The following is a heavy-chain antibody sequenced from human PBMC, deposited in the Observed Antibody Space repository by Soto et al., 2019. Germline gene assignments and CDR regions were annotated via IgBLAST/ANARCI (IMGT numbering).Heavy chain of an antibody. CDR1: GYTFTGYY. D-gene: IGHD5-12*01. CDR3: AREVYSGYDGRSGFDY. V-gene: IGHV1-2*04. CDR2: INPNSGGT. J-gene: IGHJ4*02. Sequence: ASVKVSCKASGYTFTGYYMHWVRQAPGQGLEWMGWINPNSGGTNYAQKFQGWVTMTRDTSISTAYMELSRLRSDDTAVYYCAREVYSGYDGRSGFDYWGQGTLVTVSS.